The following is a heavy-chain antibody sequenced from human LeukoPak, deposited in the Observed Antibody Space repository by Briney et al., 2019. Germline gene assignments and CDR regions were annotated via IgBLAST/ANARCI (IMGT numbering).Heavy chain of an antibody. D-gene: IGHD3-9*01. J-gene: IGHJ4*02. Sequence: PGGSLRLSCAASGFTFSSYAMNWVRQAPGKGLEWVSDIGGSGGSTYSADSVKGRFTISRDNSKNTLYLQMNSLRAEDTAVYYCAKPSRYTDILTGYFDYWGQGTLVTVSS. CDR2: IGGSGGST. V-gene: IGHV3-23*01. CDR3: AKPSRYTDILTGYFDY. CDR1: GFTFSSYA.